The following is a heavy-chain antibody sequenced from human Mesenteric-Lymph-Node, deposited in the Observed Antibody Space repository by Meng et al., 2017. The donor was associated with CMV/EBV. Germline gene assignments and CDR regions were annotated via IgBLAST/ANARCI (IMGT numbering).Heavy chain of an antibody. D-gene: IGHD6-6*01. CDR1: GGSISGYY. J-gene: IGHJ5*02. V-gene: IGHV4-59*01. CDR2: IFDSGSP. Sequence: SETLSLTCTVSGGSISGYYWSWIRQSPGKGLEYIGHIFDSGSPDYNPSLQSRVTISADTSKTQFSLNVKSVTAADTAVYYCARGGASSIWFDPWGQGILVTVSS. CDR3: ARGGASSIWFDP.